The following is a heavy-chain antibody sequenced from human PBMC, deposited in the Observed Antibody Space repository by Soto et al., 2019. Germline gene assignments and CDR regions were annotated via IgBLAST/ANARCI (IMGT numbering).Heavy chain of an antibody. CDR1: GGSISSGGYY. CDR3: ANWNQILATNENWFDP. J-gene: IGHJ5*02. V-gene: IGHV4-31*03. Sequence: KPSETLSLTCTVSGGSISSGGYYWSWIRQHPGKGLEWIGYIYYSGSTYYNPSLKSRVTISVDTSKNQFSLKLSSVTAADTAVYYCANWNQILATNENWFDPWGQGTLVTVSS. CDR2: IYYSGST. D-gene: IGHD5-12*01.